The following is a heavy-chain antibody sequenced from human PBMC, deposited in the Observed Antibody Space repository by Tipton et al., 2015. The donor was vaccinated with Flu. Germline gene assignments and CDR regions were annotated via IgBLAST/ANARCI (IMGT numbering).Heavy chain of an antibody. Sequence: SLRLSCAASGFTFSIFAMNWVRQSPGKGPEWVSGISGSGSSTFYADSVKGRFTISRDNSKNTLYLQMNNLRVEDTAVYYCAKRYCSSSTCYIPDAFDTWGQGTMVTVSS. CDR3: AKRYCSSSTCYIPDAFDT. V-gene: IGHV3-23*01. J-gene: IGHJ3*02. D-gene: IGHD2-2*01. CDR1: GFTFSIFA. CDR2: ISGSGSST.